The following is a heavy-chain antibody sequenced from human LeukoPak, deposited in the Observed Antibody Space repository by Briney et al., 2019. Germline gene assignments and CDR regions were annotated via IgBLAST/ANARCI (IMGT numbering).Heavy chain of an antibody. CDR1: GGSISSGGYS. Sequence: SETLSLTCAVSGGSISSGGYSWSWIRQSPEKGLEWIGYIYPSERTYYNPSLKSRLNMSLDKSKNQFSLKLSSVTAADTAMYYCASHHYGPFDYWGQGTLITVSS. CDR3: ASHHYGPFDY. D-gene: IGHD3-10*01. V-gene: IGHV4-30-2*06. CDR2: IYPSERT. J-gene: IGHJ4*02.